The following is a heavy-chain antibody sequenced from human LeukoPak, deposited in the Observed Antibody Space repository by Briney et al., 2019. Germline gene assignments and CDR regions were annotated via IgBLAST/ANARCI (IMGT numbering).Heavy chain of an antibody. J-gene: IGHJ5*02. V-gene: IGHV5-51*01. Sequence: GESLKSSCKGSGYSFTSYWIGWVRQMPGKGLEWMGIIYPGDSDTRYSPSFQGQVTISADKSISTAYLQWSSLKASDTAMYYCARHIVGATSAAVLANWFDPWGQGTLVTVSS. D-gene: IGHD1-26*01. CDR2: IYPGDSDT. CDR3: ARHIVGATSAAVLANWFDP. CDR1: GYSFTSYW.